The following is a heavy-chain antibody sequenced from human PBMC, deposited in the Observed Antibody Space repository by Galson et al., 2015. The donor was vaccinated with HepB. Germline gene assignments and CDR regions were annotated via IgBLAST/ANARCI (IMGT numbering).Heavy chain of an antibody. D-gene: IGHD5-24*01. CDR2: IIPILGIA. CDR1: GGTFSSYT. J-gene: IGHJ4*02. Sequence: SVKVSCKASGGTFSSYTISWVRQAPGQGLEWMGRIIPILGIANYAQKFQGRVTITADKSTSTAYMELSSLRSEDTAVYYCARISRDGYNYYFDYWGQGTLVTVSS. V-gene: IGHV1-69*02. CDR3: ARISRDGYNYYFDY.